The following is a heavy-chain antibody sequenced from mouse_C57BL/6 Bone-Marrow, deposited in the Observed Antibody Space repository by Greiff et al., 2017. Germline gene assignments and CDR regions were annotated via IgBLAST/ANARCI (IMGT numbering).Heavy chain of an antibody. CDR1: GYTFTSYW. CDR2: INPSNGGT. V-gene: IGHV1-53*01. D-gene: IGHD2-4*01. CDR3: ARSVIYYDYDEGVAY. Sequence: QVQLQQPGTELVKPGASVKLSCKASGYTFTSYWMHWVKQRPGQGLEWIGNINPSNGGTNYNEKFKSKATLTVDKSSSTAYMQLSSLTSEDSAVYYCARSVIYYDYDEGVAYWGQGTLVTVSA. J-gene: IGHJ3*01.